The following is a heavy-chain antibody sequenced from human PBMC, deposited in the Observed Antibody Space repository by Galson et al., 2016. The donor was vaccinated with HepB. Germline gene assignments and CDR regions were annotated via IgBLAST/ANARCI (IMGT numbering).Heavy chain of an antibody. CDR2: IYSTGST. CDR1: GGSISNYY. V-gene: IGHV4-4*07. CDR3: ARGTPWRAFDF. J-gene: IGHJ3*01. D-gene: IGHD1-14*01. Sequence: SETLSLTCTASGGSISNYYWSWIRQPAGKGLEWIGRIYSTGSTNYNPSLKSRVTMSVDTSKNQFSLILSSVSAADTAVYYCARGTPWRAFDFWGQGTMLTVSS.